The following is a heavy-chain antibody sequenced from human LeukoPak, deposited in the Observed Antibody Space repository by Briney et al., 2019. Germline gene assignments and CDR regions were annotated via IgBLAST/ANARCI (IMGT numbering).Heavy chain of an antibody. Sequence: SDTLSLTCAVYGGSFSGYYWSWIRQPPGKGLEWIGEINHSGSTNYNPSLKSRVTISVDTSKNHFSLKLSSVTAADTAVYYCARAPMVRGKSSWGQGTLVTVSS. CDR1: GGSFSGYY. CDR3: ARAPMVRGKSS. V-gene: IGHV4-34*01. CDR2: INHSGST. J-gene: IGHJ4*02. D-gene: IGHD3-10*01.